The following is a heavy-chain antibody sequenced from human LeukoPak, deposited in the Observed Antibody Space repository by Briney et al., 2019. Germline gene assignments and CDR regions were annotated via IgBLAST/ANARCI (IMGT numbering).Heavy chain of an antibody. CDR3: ARGPRYCSSTSCYQWFDP. Sequence: SETLSLTCTVSGGSISSYYWSWIRQPAGKGLEWIGRIYTSGSTNYSPSLKSRVTMSVDTSKNQFSLKLSSVTAADTAVYYCARGPRYCSSTSCYQWFDPWGQGTLVTVSS. J-gene: IGHJ5*02. V-gene: IGHV4-4*07. D-gene: IGHD2-2*01. CDR2: IYTSGST. CDR1: GGSISSYY.